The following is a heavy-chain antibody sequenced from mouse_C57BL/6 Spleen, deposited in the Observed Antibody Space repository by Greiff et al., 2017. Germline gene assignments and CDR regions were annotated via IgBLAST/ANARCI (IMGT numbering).Heavy chain of an antibody. CDR2: IHPNSGST. V-gene: IGHV1-64*01. D-gene: IGHD1-1*01. Sequence: QVQLQQPGAELVKPGASVKLSCKASGYTFTSYWMHWVKQRPGQGLEWIGMIHPNSGSTNYNEKFKSKATLTVDKSSSTAYMQLSSLTSEDSAVYYCARSEGIIYYYGSSPAWFAYWGQGTLGTVSA. CDR3: ARSEGIIYYYGSSPAWFAY. J-gene: IGHJ3*01. CDR1: GYTFTSYW.